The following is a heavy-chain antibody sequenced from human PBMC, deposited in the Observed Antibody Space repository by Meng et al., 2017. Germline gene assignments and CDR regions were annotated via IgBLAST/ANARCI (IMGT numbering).Heavy chain of an antibody. D-gene: IGHD3-3*01. CDR3: ARDPRDFWSGYYISWFDP. J-gene: IGHJ5*02. CDR2: INSDGSST. V-gene: IGHV3-74*01. Sequence: LSLTCAASGFTFSSYWMHWVRQAPGKGLVWVSRINSDGSSTSYADSVKGRFTISRDNAKNTLYLQMNSLRAEDTAVYYCARDPRDFWSGYYISWFDPWGQGNLV. CDR1: GFTFSSYW.